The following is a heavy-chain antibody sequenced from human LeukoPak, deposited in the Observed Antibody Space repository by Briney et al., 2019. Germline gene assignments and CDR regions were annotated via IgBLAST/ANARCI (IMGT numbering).Heavy chain of an antibody. J-gene: IGHJ5*02. Sequence: SETLSLTRTVSGGSISSSSYYWGWIRQPPGKGLEWIGSIYYSGSTNYNPSLKSRVSISVDTSKNQFSLNLTSVTAADTAVYYCARYGKLLRYFDWLPHLNWFDPWGRGTLVTVSS. D-gene: IGHD3-9*01. V-gene: IGHV4-39*07. CDR2: IYYSGST. CDR1: GGSISSSSYY. CDR3: ARYGKLLRYFDWLPHLNWFDP.